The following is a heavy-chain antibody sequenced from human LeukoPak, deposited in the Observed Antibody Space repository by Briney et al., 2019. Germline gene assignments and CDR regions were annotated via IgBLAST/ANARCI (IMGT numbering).Heavy chain of an antibody. Sequence: PSQTLSLTCTVSGGSISSANYYWSWIRQPPGKGLEWVGYIYYSGSTYYNPSLKSRVTISVDTSKNQFSLKLSSVTAADTAVYYCASSFDQAFDIWGQGTMVTVSS. V-gene: IGHV4-30-4*01. J-gene: IGHJ3*02. CDR1: GGSISSANYY. CDR3: ASSFDQAFDI. CDR2: IYYSGST. D-gene: IGHD2-2*01.